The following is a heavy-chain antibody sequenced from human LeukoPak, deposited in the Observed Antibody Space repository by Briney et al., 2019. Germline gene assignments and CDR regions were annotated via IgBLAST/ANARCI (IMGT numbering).Heavy chain of an antibody. CDR2: ISYDGSNK. Sequence: GGSLRLSCAASGFTFSSYGMHWFRQAPGKGLEWVAVISYDGSNKYYADSVKGRFTISRDNSKNTLYLQMNSLRAEDTAVYYCAKAKGGSGSYFDYWGQGTLVTVSS. J-gene: IGHJ4*02. CDR1: GFTFSSYG. V-gene: IGHV3-30*18. CDR3: AKAKGGSGSYFDY. D-gene: IGHD1-26*01.